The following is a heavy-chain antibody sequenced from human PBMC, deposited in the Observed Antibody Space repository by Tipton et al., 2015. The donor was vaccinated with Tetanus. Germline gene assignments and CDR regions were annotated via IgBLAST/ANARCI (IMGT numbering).Heavy chain of an antibody. J-gene: IGHJ6*02. CDR2: ISYDGSNK. V-gene: IGHV3-30*14. CDR1: GFTFSSYA. Sequence: SLRLSCAASGFTFSSYAMHWVRQAPGKGLEWVAVISYDGSNKYYADSVKGRFTISRDNSKNALYLQMNSLRAEDTAVYYCARDSDDSSGYYYYYYGMDVWGQGTTATVSS. D-gene: IGHD3-22*01. CDR3: ARDSDDSSGYYYYYYGMDV.